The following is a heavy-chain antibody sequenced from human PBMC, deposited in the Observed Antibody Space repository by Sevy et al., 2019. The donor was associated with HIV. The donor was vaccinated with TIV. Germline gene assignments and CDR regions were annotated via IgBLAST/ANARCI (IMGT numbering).Heavy chain of an antibody. CDR3: ARDRVRGVKYYYYMDV. Sequence: SETLSLTCTVSGGSISSGSYYWSWIRQPAGKGLEWIGRIYTSGSTNYNPSLKSRVTISVDTSKNQFSLKLSSVTAADTAVYYCARDRVRGVKYYYYMDVWGKGTTVTVSS. V-gene: IGHV4-61*02. CDR1: GGSISSGSYY. J-gene: IGHJ6*03. CDR2: IYTSGST. D-gene: IGHD3-10*01.